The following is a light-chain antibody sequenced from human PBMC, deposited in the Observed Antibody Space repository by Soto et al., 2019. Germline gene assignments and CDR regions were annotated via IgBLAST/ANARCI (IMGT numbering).Light chain of an antibody. V-gene: IGKV1-39*01. J-gene: IGKJ2*01. CDR2: GSS. CDR3: QQGYSSPHP. CDR1: QSVRTY. Sequence: DILMTQSPSSLSTSVGDRVTITCRASQSVRTYLNWYQQKPGKPPKLLISGSSRLQGGVPSRFSGSGSGTDFTLIISSLQPEDVATYYCQQGYSSPHPFGQGTKLEIK.